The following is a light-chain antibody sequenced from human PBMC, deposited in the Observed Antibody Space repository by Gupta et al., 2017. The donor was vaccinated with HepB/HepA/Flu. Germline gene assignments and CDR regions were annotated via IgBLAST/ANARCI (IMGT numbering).Light chain of an antibody. J-gene: IGKJ2*04. Sequence: DVQMTQSPSTLSASVGDRVTITCRASQNLHRWLAWYQQRPGKAPKLLIYQASTLEGGVPSRFSGSGSGTEFTLTISSLQPDDFATYNCRQYNSDCSFGQGTKLEIK. V-gene: IGKV1-5*03. CDR2: QAS. CDR3: RQYNSDCS. CDR1: QNLHRW.